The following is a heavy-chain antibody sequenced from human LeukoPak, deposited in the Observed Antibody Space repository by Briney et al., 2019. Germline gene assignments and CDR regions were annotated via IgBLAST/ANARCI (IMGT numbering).Heavy chain of an antibody. Sequence: ASVKVSCKASGYTFTSYYIHWMRQAPGQGLEWVGWINPNSGGSHYARRFQGRVTMTSDTSINTGYMELTSLTTDDTAVYYCARGPRYGESGYDLGPYWGQGSLGTVSS. D-gene: IGHD5-12*01. CDR3: ARGPRYGESGYDLGPY. CDR1: GYTFTSYY. CDR2: INPNSGGS. J-gene: IGHJ4*02. V-gene: IGHV1-2*02.